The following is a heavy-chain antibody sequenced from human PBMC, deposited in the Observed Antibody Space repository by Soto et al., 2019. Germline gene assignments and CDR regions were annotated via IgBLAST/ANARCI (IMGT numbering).Heavy chain of an antibody. CDR1: GSSFSNFY. Sequence: SETLSLTCSVSGSSFSNFYWSWIRRPAGKGLEWIGRIYTSGATSYNPSLKSRVRMSVDTSQSQMSLSLTSVTAADTAVYYCARGGIQLSYAFDYWGQGILVTVS. V-gene: IGHV4-4*07. J-gene: IGHJ4*02. D-gene: IGHD3-10*01. CDR3: ARGGIQLSYAFDY. CDR2: IYTSGAT.